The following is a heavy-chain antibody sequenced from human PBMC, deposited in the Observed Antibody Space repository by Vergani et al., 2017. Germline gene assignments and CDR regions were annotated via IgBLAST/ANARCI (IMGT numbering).Heavy chain of an antibody. CDR1: GYTFTSYY. J-gene: IGHJ5*02. D-gene: IGHD4/OR15-4a*01. CDR3: ASAKGGYNWFDP. V-gene: IGHV1-46*03. Sequence: QVQLVQSGAEVKKPGASVKVSCMASGYTFTSYYMHWVRQAPGQGLEWMGIINPSGGSTSYAQKFQGRVTMTRDTSTSTVYMELSSLRSEDTAVYYCASAKGGYNWFDPWGQGTLVTVSS. CDR2: INPSGGST.